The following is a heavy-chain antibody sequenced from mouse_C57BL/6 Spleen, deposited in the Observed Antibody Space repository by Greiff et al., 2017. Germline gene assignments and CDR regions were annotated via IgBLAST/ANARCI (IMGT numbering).Heavy chain of an antibody. V-gene: IGHV14-4*01. Sequence: LVESGAELVRPGASVKLSCTASGFNIKDDYMHWVKQRPEQGLEWIGWIDPENGDTEYASKFQGKATITADTSSNTAYLQLSSLTSEDTAVYYCTTVITTVVRAMDYWGQGTSVTVSS. CDR2: IDPENGDT. D-gene: IGHD1-1*01. CDR1: GFNIKDDY. CDR3: TTVITTVVRAMDY. J-gene: IGHJ4*01.